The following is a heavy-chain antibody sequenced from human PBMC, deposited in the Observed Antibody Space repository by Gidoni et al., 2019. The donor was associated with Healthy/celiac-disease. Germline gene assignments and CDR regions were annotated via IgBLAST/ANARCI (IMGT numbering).Heavy chain of an antibody. D-gene: IGHD3-22*01. CDR2: ISAYNGNT. CDR3: ARDLSPHYYDSSGPVG. J-gene: IGHJ4*02. V-gene: IGHV1-18*01. CDR1: GYTFTSYG. Sequence: QVQLVQSGAEVKKPGASVKVSCKASGYTFTSYGISWVRRAPGQGLEWMGWISAYNGNTNYAQKLQGRVTMTTDTSTSTAYMELRSLRSDDTAVYYCARDLSPHYYDSSGPVGWGQGTLVTVSS.